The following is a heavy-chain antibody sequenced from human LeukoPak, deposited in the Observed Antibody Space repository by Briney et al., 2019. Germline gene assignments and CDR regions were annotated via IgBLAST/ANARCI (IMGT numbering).Heavy chain of an antibody. Sequence: PGGSLRLSCAASGFTFSSYSMNWVRQAPGKGLEWVSSISSSSYIYYADSVKGRFTISRGNAKNSLYLQMNSLRAEDTAVYYCARDEGDYDFWSGFPAQSFDYWGQGTLVTVSS. CDR3: ARDEGDYDFWSGFPAQSFDY. V-gene: IGHV3-21*01. D-gene: IGHD3-3*01. CDR2: ISSSSYI. J-gene: IGHJ4*02. CDR1: GFTFSSYS.